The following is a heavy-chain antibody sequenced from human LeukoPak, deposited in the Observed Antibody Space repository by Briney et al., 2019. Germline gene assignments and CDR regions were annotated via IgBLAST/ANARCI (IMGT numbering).Heavy chain of an antibody. V-gene: IGHV1-2*06. CDR2: FHPSSGGA. Sequence: ASVEVSCKASAYTFTDSYVHWARQAPGQGLEWMGRFHPSSGGAGYAQRFQGRVTMTKDTSISTAYMQLTRLTSDDTAVYYCAIKRIRGNPFDYWGQGTLVTVSS. CDR1: AYTFTDSY. J-gene: IGHJ4*02. CDR3: AIKRIRGNPFDY. D-gene: IGHD2/OR15-2a*01.